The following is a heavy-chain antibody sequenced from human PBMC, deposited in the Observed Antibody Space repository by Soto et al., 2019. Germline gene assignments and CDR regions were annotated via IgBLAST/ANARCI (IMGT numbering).Heavy chain of an antibody. D-gene: IGHD6-13*01. Sequence: GGAPKISFQGSGYSLSKYWGGRVRPKPGGGLEWMGIIHPGDSDTRYSPFFQGQVTISADKSISTAYLQWSSLKASDTAMYYCARHNRYSSTWFEGWFDPWGQGTLVTVSS. CDR2: IHPGDSDT. J-gene: IGHJ5*02. V-gene: IGHV5-51*02. CDR1: GYSLSKYW. CDR3: ARHNRYSSTWFEGWFDP.